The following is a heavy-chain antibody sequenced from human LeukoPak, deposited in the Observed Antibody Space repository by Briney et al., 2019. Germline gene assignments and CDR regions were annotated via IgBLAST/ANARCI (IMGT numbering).Heavy chain of an antibody. CDR3: ARDPSYRITMVRGVPAYYYMDV. Sequence: ASVKVSCKASGGTFSSYAISWVRQAPGQGLEWMGGIIPIFGTANYAQKFQGRVTITADKSTSTAYMELSSLRSEDTAVYYCARDPSYRITMVRGVPAYYYMDVWGKGTTVTVSS. CDR2: IIPIFGTA. D-gene: IGHD3-10*01. J-gene: IGHJ6*03. CDR1: GGTFSSYA. V-gene: IGHV1-69*06.